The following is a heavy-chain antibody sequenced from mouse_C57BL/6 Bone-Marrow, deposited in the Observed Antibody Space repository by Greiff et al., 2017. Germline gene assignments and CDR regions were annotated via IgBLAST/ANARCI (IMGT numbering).Heavy chain of an antibody. CDR1: GFTFTDYY. D-gene: IGHD1-1*01. CDR3: ARYMGGSSYLMDY. CDR2: IRNKANGYTT. Sequence: EVKLMESGGGLVQPGGSLSLSCAASGFTFTDYYMSWVRQPPGKALEWLGFIRNKANGYTTEYSASVKGRFTISRDNSQSILYLQMNALRAEDSATEYCARYMGGSSYLMDYWGQGTSVTVSA. V-gene: IGHV7-3*01. J-gene: IGHJ4*01.